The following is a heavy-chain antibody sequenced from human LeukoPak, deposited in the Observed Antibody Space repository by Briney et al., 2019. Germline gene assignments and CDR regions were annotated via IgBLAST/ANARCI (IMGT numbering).Heavy chain of an antibody. CDR1: GFTFSSYG. CDR2: ISGSGGST. V-gene: IGHV3-23*01. Sequence: GGSLRLSCAASGFTFSSYGMSWVRQAPGKGLEWVSAISGSGGSTYYADSVKGRFTISRDNSKNTLYLQMNSLRAEDTAVYYCAKSPCSGGSCYSRKLDYWGQGTLVTVSS. J-gene: IGHJ4*02. D-gene: IGHD2-15*01. CDR3: AKSPCSGGSCYSRKLDY.